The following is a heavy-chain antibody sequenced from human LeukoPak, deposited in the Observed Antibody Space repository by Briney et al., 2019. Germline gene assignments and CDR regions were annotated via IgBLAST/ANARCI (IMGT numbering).Heavy chain of an antibody. Sequence: SETLSLTCTVSGFSITSGYLWGWIRQPPGQGLEWIGNVNTTGAWSPYNNPSLKSRVTVSSDAYKNPVSLKLNSGTAADSAVYYWARGQIYDYRTPVSWKFDLWGRGTLVTVSS. CDR1: GFSITSGYL. J-gene: IGHJ2*01. CDR3: ARGQIYDYRTPVSWKFDL. CDR2: VNTTGAWSP. D-gene: IGHD3-3*01. V-gene: IGHV4-38-2*02.